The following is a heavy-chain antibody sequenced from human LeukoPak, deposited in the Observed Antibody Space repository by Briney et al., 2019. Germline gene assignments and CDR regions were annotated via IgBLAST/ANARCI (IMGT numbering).Heavy chain of an antibody. Sequence: GGSLRLSCAASGFNIGSYWMNWVRQGPGKGLVWVARISSDGKSISYADSVKGRFTISRDNSKNTLYLQMDSLRAEDTAVYYCASASSESYYWALDYWGQGTLVTISS. V-gene: IGHV3-74*01. J-gene: IGHJ4*02. D-gene: IGHD3-10*01. CDR3: ASASSESYYWALDY. CDR2: ISSDGKSI. CDR1: GFNIGSYW.